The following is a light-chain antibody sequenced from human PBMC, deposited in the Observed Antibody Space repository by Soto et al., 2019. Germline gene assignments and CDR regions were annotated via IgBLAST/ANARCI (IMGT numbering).Light chain of an antibody. J-gene: IGKJ1*01. CDR1: QGVRND. V-gene: IGKV1-6*01. Sequence: QVTHSPSSLSATVGDRVTITCRASQGVRNDLGWFQQKPGKAPKLLIYKASTLKSGVPSRFSGSGSGTDFTLTISSLEPEDFAVYYCQQRSNWPETSAQRAKVDI. CDR2: KAS. CDR3: QQRSNWPET.